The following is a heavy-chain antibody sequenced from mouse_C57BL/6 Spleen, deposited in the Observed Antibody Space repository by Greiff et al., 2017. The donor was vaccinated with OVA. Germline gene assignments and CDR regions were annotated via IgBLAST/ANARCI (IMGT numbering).Heavy chain of an antibody. CDR1: GYTFTNFW. CDR3: ARGSSYGGYYAMDY. CDR2: FYPGGGYT. Sequence: QVQLQQSGAELVRPGTSVKMSCKASGYTFTNFWIGWAKQRPGHGLDGIGDFYPGGGYTNFNEKFKGKATLTADKSSSTAYMQFSSLTSEDSAIYYGARGSSYGGYYAMDYWGQGTSVTVSA. D-gene: IGHD1-1*01. J-gene: IGHJ4*01. V-gene: IGHV1-63*01.